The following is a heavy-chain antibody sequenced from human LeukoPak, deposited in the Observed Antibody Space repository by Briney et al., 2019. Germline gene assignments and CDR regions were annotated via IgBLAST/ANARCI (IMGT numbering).Heavy chain of an antibody. Sequence: PGGSLRLSCAASGFTFSNAWMTWVRQVSGKGLEWVGRIKSKTDGGTADYAVPVKGRFTISRDDSKSTLYLQMNSLKTEDTAVYYCTTDQATVTTRGVRRFYYYYMDVWGKGTSVTVSS. CDR2: IKSKTDGGTA. V-gene: IGHV3-15*01. CDR3: TTDQATVTTRGVRRFYYYYMDV. J-gene: IGHJ6*03. CDR1: GFTFSNAW. D-gene: IGHD4-11*01.